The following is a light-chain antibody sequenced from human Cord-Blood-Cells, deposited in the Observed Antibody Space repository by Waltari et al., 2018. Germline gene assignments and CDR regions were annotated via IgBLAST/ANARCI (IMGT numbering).Light chain of an antibody. CDR2: DVS. Sequence: QSALTPPASVSGSPGQSITIFCTGTTRDRGGYNYVSCDQQHPGKAPKLMIYDVSNRPSGVSNRFSGSKSGNTASLTISGLQAEDEADYYCSSYTSSSTLVFGTGTKVTVL. V-gene: IGLV2-14*01. CDR1: TRDRGGYNY. CDR3: SSYTSSSTLV. J-gene: IGLJ1*01.